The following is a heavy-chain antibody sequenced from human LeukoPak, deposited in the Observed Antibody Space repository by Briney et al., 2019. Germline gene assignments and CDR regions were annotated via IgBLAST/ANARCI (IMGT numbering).Heavy chain of an antibody. CDR3: ARDDSYSSGEEAFNI. V-gene: IGHV4-61*02. D-gene: IGHD6-19*01. Sequence: SQTLSLTCTVSGDSISSGSYYWNWIRQPAGKGLEWIGRIYFSGSTNYNPSIKSRVTISVDRSKNPFSLRLSSVTAADTAVSYCARDDSYSSGEEAFNIWGQGTVIIVSS. CDR1: GDSISSGSYY. J-gene: IGHJ3*02. CDR2: IYFSGST.